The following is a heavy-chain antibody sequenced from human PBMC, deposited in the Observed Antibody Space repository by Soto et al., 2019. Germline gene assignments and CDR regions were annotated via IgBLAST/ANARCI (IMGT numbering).Heavy chain of an antibody. CDR3: ARGPYDSSGYYYG. CDR2: INSDGSST. V-gene: IGHV3-74*01. CDR1: GFTFSSYW. Sequence: GGSLRLSCAASGFTFSSYWMHWVRQAPGKGLVWVSRINSDGSSTSYADSVKGRFTISRDNAKNTLYLQMNSLRAEDTAVYYWARGPYDSSGYYYGWGQGTLVTVSS. D-gene: IGHD3-22*01. J-gene: IGHJ4*02.